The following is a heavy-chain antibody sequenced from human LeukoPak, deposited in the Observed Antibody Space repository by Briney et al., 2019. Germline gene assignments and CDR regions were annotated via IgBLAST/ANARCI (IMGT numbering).Heavy chain of an antibody. V-gene: IGHV3-23*01. CDR2: LSESGGST. Sequence: GGSLRLSCAASGFTFSSYAMSWVRQAPGKGREWGSDLSESGGSTYYADSVKGRFTIFRDNSKNTLYLQMDSLRAEDTAVYYCANKPTLSCTHGVCVVIDYWGQGTLVTVSS. CDR3: ANKPTLSCTHGVCVVIDY. D-gene: IGHD2-8*01. CDR1: GFTFSSYA. J-gene: IGHJ4*02.